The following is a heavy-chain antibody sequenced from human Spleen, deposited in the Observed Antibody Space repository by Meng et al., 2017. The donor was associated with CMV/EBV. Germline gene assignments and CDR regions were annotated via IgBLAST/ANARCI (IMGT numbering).Heavy chain of an antibody. CDR2: INPNSGGT. D-gene: IGHD6-13*01. CDR3: SLDSSRWYCFDY. V-gene: IGHV1-2*02. CDR1: GYTFTGYY. Sequence: ASVKVSCKASGYTFTGYYMHWVRQAPGQGLEWMGWINPNSGGTNYAQKFQGRVTMTRDTSISTAYMELSRLRSDDTAVYYCSLDSSRWYCFDYWGQGTLVTVSS. J-gene: IGHJ4*02.